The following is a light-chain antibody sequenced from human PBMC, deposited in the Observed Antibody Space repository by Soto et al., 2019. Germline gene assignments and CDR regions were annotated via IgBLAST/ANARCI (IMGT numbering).Light chain of an antibody. CDR3: QQSNSFPYT. Sequence: DIQLTQSPSSLSASVGDTVTITCRATRDINNFLAWYQERPGKAPKLLIYASTLHSGVPPRFRGSGTGTDFTLTISGLQPEDFGTYYCQQSNSFPYTFGPGTKLQIK. V-gene: IGKV1-9*01. J-gene: IGKJ2*01. CDR2: AS. CDR1: RDINNF.